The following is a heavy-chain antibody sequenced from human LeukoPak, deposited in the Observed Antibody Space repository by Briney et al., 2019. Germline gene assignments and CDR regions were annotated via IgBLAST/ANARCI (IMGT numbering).Heavy chain of an antibody. Sequence: PSQTLSLTCTVSGASITSYFWNWIRQPPGKGLEWIGYIYYSGSTNYNPSLKSRVTISVDTSKNQFSLELSSVIAADTAVYYCASGYCSGDGCYNFDFWGQGTLVTVSS. CDR1: GASITSYF. V-gene: IGHV4-59*01. D-gene: IGHD2-15*01. J-gene: IGHJ4*02. CDR2: IYYSGST. CDR3: ASGYCSGDGCYNFDF.